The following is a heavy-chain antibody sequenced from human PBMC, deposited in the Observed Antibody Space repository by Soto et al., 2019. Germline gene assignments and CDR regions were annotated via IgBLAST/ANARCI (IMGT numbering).Heavy chain of an antibody. CDR3: AREVSSFGSNHFDS. V-gene: IGHV4-59*01. D-gene: IGHD3-10*01. J-gene: IGHJ4*02. CDR1: GTSIRGYY. Sequence: SETLSLTCSVSGTSIRGYYWTWIRQPPGKGLEWIGYIYYTGTTKYNPSLKSRVTVSVDTSKNQFSLRLNSVTAADTAVYYCAREVSSFGSNHFDSWGQGALVTVS. CDR2: IYYTGTT.